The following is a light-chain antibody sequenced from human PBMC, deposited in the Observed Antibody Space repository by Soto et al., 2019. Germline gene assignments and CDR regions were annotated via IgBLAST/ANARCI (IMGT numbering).Light chain of an antibody. CDR2: EVG. Sequence: QSALTQPASVSGSPGQSITISCTGTSSDVGGYKYVSWYQQYPGKAPKLIIYEVGNRPSGISNRFSGSKSGNTAFLTISGLQADDEADYYCGSYTRGSALFGGGTKLTVL. CDR1: SSDVGGYKY. J-gene: IGLJ2*01. CDR3: GSYTRGSAL. V-gene: IGLV2-14*01.